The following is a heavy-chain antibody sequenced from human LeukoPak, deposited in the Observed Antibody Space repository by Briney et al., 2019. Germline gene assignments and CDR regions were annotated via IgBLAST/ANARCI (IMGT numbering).Heavy chain of an antibody. D-gene: IGHD5-18*01. CDR2: IYYSGST. Sequence: SETVSLTCTVSGGSITTHYWTWIRQPPGKGLEWIGYIYYSGSTKYNPSLKSRVTISVDTSKNQFSLNLTSVTAADTAVYYCAGPAQTPGGYSPFDHWGQGTVVTVSS. CDR1: GGSITTHY. V-gene: IGHV4-59*11. CDR3: AGPAQTPGGYSPFDH. J-gene: IGHJ4*02.